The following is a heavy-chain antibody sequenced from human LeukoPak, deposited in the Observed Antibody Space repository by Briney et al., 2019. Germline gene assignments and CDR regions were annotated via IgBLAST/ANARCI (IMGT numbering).Heavy chain of an antibody. D-gene: IGHD5-24*01. CDR2: INSAGSST. CDR3: AIRGRDGYNFLDY. CDR1: GFTFSSYW. Sequence: GGSLRLSCAASGFTFSSYWMHWVRQAPGKGLVWVSRINSAGSSTSSADSVKGRFTISRDNAKNTLYLQMNSLRAEDTAVYYCAIRGRDGYNFLDYWGQGTLVTVSS. J-gene: IGHJ4*02. V-gene: IGHV3-74*01.